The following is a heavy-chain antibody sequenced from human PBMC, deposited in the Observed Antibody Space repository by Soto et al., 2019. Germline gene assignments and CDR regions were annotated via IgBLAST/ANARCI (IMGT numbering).Heavy chain of an antibody. D-gene: IGHD3-3*01. CDR2: ISGSGGST. CDR1: GLTFSSYA. CDR3: AKGNVLRFLEWTYYFDY. V-gene: IGHV3-23*01. Sequence: GGSLRLSCAASGLTFSSYAMSWVRQAPGKGLEWVSAISGSGGSTYYADSVKGRFTISRDNSKNTLYLQMNSLRAEDTAVYYCAKGNVLRFLEWTYYFDYWGQGTLVTVSS. J-gene: IGHJ4*02.